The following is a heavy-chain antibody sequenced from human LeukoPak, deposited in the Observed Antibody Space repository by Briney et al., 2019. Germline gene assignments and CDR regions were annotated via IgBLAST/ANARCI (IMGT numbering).Heavy chain of an antibody. CDR1: GGSISSGSYY. D-gene: IGHD5-18*01. J-gene: IGHJ4*02. Sequence: PSQTLSLTCTVSGGSISSGSYYWSWIRQPAGKGLEWIGRIYTSGSTNYNPSLKSRVTISVDTSKNQFSLKLSSVTAADTAVYYCARGLWPEVFDYWGQGTLVTVSS. CDR3: ARGLWPEVFDY. CDR2: IYTSGST. V-gene: IGHV4-61*02.